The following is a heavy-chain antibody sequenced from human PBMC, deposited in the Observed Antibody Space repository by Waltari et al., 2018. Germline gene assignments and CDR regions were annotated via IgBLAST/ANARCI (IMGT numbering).Heavy chain of an antibody. D-gene: IGHD3-16*02. CDR2: VLFDGSKE. V-gene: IGHV3-30*04. J-gene: IGHJ4*02. CDR3: ARDGGPMGDYVSGTYRLDN. CDR1: GFTYSSYA. Sequence: QVQVVESGGGVVQPGKSLRLSCAASGFTYSSYAMHWVRQGPGQGLGWVAVVLFDGSKEYYADSVKGRFTISRDNSKRTLYLQMNNLRPEDAAVYYCARDGGPMGDYVSGTYRLDNWGQGTLVTVSS.